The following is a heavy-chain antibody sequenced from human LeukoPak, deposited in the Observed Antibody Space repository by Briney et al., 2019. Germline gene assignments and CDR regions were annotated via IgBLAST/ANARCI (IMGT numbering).Heavy chain of an antibody. CDR2: ISGSGGTT. CDR3: AHRPGGWLGDGGDY. D-gene: IGHD5-24*01. CDR1: GFAFSSYA. J-gene: IGHJ4*02. V-gene: IGHV3-23*01. Sequence: GGSLRLSCAASGFAFSSYAMSWVRQAPGKGLEWVSGISGSGGTTYYADSVRGRFTISSDNSKNTLYVQMDSLRTEDTAVYYCAHRPGGWLGDGGDYWGQGTLVTVSS.